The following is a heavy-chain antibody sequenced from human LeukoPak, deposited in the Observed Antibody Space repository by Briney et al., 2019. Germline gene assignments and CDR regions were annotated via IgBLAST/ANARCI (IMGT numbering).Heavy chain of an antibody. Sequence: SSISITSSYIYYADSVKGRFTISRDNAKNSLYLQMISLRAEDTAVYYCASYYGDYDQVDYWGQGTLVTVSS. CDR3: ASYYGDYDQVDY. J-gene: IGHJ4*02. CDR2: ISITSSYI. D-gene: IGHD4-17*01. V-gene: IGHV3-21*01.